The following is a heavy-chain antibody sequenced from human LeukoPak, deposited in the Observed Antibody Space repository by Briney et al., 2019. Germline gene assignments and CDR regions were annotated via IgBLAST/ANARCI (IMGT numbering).Heavy chain of an antibody. D-gene: IGHD3-22*01. CDR1: GFTFNSNW. CDR3: ARDKYYDRYFDA. J-gene: IGHJ4*02. CDR2: MKQDGSEK. Sequence: GGSLRLSCVASGFTFNSNWMSWVRQAPGKGLEWVANMKQDGSEKYYVDSVKGRFTISRDNAKNSVSLQMNSLRAEDTAMYYCARDKYYDRYFDAWGQGILVTVSS. V-gene: IGHV3-7*01.